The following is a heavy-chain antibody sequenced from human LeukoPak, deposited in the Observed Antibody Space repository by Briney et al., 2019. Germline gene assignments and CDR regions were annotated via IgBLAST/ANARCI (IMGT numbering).Heavy chain of an antibody. V-gene: IGHV4-39*01. J-gene: IGHJ3*02. Sequence: PSETLSLTCTVSGASISSSGHYWAWIRQSPGKGLEWIASIYYSGRTFYNPSLRSRVTISDDTSKNQFSLKLKSVTAADTAVYYCAKSVDTALVTTSFDIWGQGTRVTVSS. CDR2: IYYSGRT. CDR1: GASISSSGHY. CDR3: AKSVDTALVTTSFDI. D-gene: IGHD5-18*01.